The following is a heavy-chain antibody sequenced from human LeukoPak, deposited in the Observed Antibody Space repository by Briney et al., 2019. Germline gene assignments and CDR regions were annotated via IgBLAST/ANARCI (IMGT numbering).Heavy chain of an antibody. CDR3: ARDVEMGTIGPYFDS. J-gene: IGHJ4*02. CDR1: GASISGGTYY. D-gene: IGHD5-24*01. Sequence: SETLSLSCAVSGASISGGTYYWSWIRQHPGKGLEWIGYIYHSGSTFYNPSLKSRVTISADTSENQFSLNLRSVTAADTAIYYCARDVEMGTIGPYFDSWGQGTVVTVSS. CDR2: IYHSGST. V-gene: IGHV4-31*11.